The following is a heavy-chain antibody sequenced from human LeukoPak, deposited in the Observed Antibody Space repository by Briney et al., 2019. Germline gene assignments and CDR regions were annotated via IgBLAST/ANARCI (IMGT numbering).Heavy chain of an antibody. J-gene: IGHJ4*02. V-gene: IGHV3-23*01. Sequence: GGSLRLSCAASRFTFRSLAMNWVRQAAGEGLEWVSTNSDHGRSTHYADSVKGRFTISRDNSRNTVSLHMNSMRPEDTGMYYCTKEGAAGGKMQFCFDYWGQGTLVTVSS. CDR1: RFTFRSLA. D-gene: IGHD4-23*01. CDR2: NSDHGRST. CDR3: TKEGAAGGKMQFCFDY.